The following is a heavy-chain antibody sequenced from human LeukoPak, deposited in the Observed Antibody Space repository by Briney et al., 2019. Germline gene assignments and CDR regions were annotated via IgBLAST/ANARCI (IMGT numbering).Heavy chain of an antibody. D-gene: IGHD3-10*01. CDR3: AKDTYGGPGVY. CDR1: GFTFSSYS. Sequence: GGSLRLSCAASGFTFSSYSMNWVRQAPGKGLEWVSSISSSSNYIYYADSVKGRFTISRDNSKNTLYLQMNSLRAEDTAVYYCAKDTYGGPGVYWGQGTLVTVSS. V-gene: IGHV3-21*01. J-gene: IGHJ4*02. CDR2: ISSSSNYI.